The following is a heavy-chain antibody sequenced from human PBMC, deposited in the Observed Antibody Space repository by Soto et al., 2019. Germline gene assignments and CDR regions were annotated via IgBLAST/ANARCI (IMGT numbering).Heavy chain of an antibody. CDR1: GYTFTSYD. J-gene: IGHJ6*03. CDR3: ARGITGTTFAFYYYYYMDV. CDR2: MNPNSGNT. D-gene: IGHD1-7*01. Sequence: GASVKVSCKASGYTFTSYDINWVRQATGQGLEWVGWMNPNSGNTGYAQKFQGRVTMTRNTSISTAYMELSSLRSEDTAVYYCARGITGTTFAFYYYYYMDVWGKGTTVTVSS. V-gene: IGHV1-8*01.